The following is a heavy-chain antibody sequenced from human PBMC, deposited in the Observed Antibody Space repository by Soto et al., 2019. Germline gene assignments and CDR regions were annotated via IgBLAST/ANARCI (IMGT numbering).Heavy chain of an antibody. Sequence: QVQLVESGGGVVQPGRSLRLSCAASGFTFSSYGMHWVGRAPGKGLEWVAVISYDGSNKYYADSVKGRFTISRDNSKNTLYLQMNSLRAEDTAVYYCAKDKNLRIVATTIDYWGQGTLVTVSS. D-gene: IGHD5-12*01. CDR3: AKDKNLRIVATTIDY. CDR2: ISYDGSNK. J-gene: IGHJ4*02. V-gene: IGHV3-30*18. CDR1: GFTFSSYG.